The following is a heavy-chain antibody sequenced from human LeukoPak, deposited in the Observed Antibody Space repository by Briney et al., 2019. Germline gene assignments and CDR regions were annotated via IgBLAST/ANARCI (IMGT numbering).Heavy chain of an antibody. CDR3: ARDLSHRYNYDSRGYYILFDH. CDR2: ISAYNGNT. V-gene: IGHV1-18*01. Sequence: ASVKVSCKASGYIFTSYGISGVRQAPGQGLEWMGWISAYNGNTNSAQKLQGRVTMTTDTSTTTAYMELRSLRSDDTAVYYCARDLSHRYNYDSRGYYILFDHWGQGTLVTVSS. D-gene: IGHD3-22*01. J-gene: IGHJ4*02. CDR1: GYIFTSYG.